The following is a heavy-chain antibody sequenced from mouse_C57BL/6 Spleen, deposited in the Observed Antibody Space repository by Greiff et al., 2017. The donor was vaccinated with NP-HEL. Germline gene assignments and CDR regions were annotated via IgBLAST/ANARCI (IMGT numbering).Heavy chain of an antibody. CDR1: GYSFTSYY. V-gene: IGHV1-66*01. J-gene: IGHJ1*03. CDR2: IYPGSGNT. Sequence: QVQLQQSGPELVKPGASVKISCKASGYSFTSYYIHWVKQRPGQGLEWIGWIYPGSGNTKYNEKFKGKATLTADTSSSTAYMQLSSLTSEDSAVYYCDITTVVAADVWGTGTTVTVSS. CDR3: DITTVVAADV. D-gene: IGHD1-1*01.